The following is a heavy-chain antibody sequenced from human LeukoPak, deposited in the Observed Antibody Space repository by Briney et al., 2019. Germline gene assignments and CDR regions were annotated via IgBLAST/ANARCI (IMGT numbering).Heavy chain of an antibody. D-gene: IGHD1-14*01. CDR1: GFTFNSFW. CDR2: MNEYATTR. CDR3: ARGGVNPVDH. J-gene: IGHJ4*02. Sequence: GGSLRLSCVASGFTFNSFWMHWVRQAPGKGLVWVSDMNEYATTRRYADAVKGRFTISRDNAKNTLYLQMNNLRAEDTAMYFCARGGVNPVDHWGQGTLVTVSS. V-gene: IGHV3-74*01.